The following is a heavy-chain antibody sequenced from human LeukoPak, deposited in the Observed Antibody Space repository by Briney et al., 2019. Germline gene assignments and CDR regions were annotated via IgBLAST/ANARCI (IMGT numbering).Heavy chain of an antibody. V-gene: IGHV3-23*01. CDR3: AKAVAGRFDY. J-gene: IGHJ4*02. D-gene: IGHD6-19*01. CDR1: GFTFSTYA. Sequence: GGSLRLSCAASGFTFSTYAMSWVRQAPGKGLEWVSAINDGGGYTYYADSVKGRFTISRDNSKNTLYLQMHSLRAEDTAVYYCAKAVAGRFDYWGQGTLVTASS. CDR2: INDGGGYT.